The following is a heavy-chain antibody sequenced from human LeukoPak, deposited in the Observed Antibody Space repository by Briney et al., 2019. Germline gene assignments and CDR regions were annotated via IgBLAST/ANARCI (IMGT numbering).Heavy chain of an antibody. J-gene: IGHJ4*02. V-gene: IGHV1-18*01. Sequence: ASVKVSRKVVGTSFTNYGITWVRQAPGQGLEWMAWISAHNGDTNLAQNFQGRVTMTTDTSTSTAYMELRSLRSDDTAMYYCARGEYPNDYWGQGTLVTVSS. D-gene: IGHD2/OR15-2a*01. CDR1: GTSFTNYG. CDR2: ISAHNGDT. CDR3: ARGEYPNDY.